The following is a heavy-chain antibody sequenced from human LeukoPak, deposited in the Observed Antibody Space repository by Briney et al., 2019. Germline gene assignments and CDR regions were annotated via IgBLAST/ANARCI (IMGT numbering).Heavy chain of an antibody. J-gene: IGHJ6*02. CDR3: ARSHRGAYYYYGMDV. CDR1: GFTFSSYS. CDR2: ISSSSTTI. Sequence: GGSLRLSCAASGFTFSSYSMNWVRQAPGKGLEWVSYISSSSTTIYYADSLKDRFTISRDNARNTLFLQMNSLRAEDTAVYYCARSHRGAYYYYGMDVWGQGTAVTVSS. V-gene: IGHV3-48*04.